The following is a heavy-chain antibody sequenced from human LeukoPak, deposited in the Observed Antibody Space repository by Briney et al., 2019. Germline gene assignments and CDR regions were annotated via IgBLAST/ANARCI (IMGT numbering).Heavy chain of an antibody. CDR2: ISHDGSVK. D-gene: IGHD5-18*01. CDR1: GLTFSSYG. CDR3: AKEANPYSSTSFDY. Sequence: GRSLRLSCAGFGLTFSSYGMQWVRQAPGKGLEWVTVISHDGSVKHYADSVKGRFTISRDNARNTLYLQMNSLRAEDSAVYYCAKEANPYSSTSFDYWGRGTLVTVSS. V-gene: IGHV3-30*18. J-gene: IGHJ4*02.